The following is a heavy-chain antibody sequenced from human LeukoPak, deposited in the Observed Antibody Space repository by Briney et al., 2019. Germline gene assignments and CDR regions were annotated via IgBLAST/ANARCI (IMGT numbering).Heavy chain of an antibody. V-gene: IGHV1-2*02. CDR2: INPNSGGT. CDR3: ARDIGYCSSTSCYTHDY. J-gene: IGHJ4*02. D-gene: IGHD2-2*02. Sequence: ASVKVSCKASGYTFTGYYMHWVRQAPGQGLEWMGWINPNSGGTNYVQKFQGRVTMTRDTSISTAYMELSRLRSDDTAVYYCARDIGYCSSTSCYTHDYWGQGTLVTVSS. CDR1: GYTFTGYY.